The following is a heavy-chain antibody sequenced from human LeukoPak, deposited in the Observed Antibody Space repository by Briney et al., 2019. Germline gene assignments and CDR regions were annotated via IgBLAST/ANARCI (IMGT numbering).Heavy chain of an antibody. D-gene: IGHD1-1*01. Sequence: ASVKVSCKTSGYTFTNYGISWVRQAPGQGLEWMRWVSPYNGATKYIESLQGRVSMTTDRSSSTSYLDLNNLRSDDTALYFCARDQRLDNFDEIGHFDIWGQGTLVTVSS. V-gene: IGHV1-18*01. CDR1: GYTFTNYG. CDR3: ARDQRLDNFDEIGHFDI. J-gene: IGHJ4*02. CDR2: VSPYNGAT.